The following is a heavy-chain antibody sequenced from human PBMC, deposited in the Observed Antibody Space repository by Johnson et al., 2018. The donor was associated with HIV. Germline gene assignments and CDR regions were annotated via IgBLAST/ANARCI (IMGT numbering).Heavy chain of an antibody. CDR3: ARDRAIVVAYDAFDI. J-gene: IGHJ3*02. CDR1: GFTFSSYW. Sequence: QVQLVESGGGLVQPGGSLRLSCAASGFTFSSYWMHWVRQAPGKGLVWVGVMSYDGSKENYADSVKGRFTISRDNSKNTVYLQMNTLRPEDTAVYYCARDRAIVVAYDAFDIWGQGTMVTVSS. D-gene: IGHD3-22*01. CDR2: MSYDGSKE. V-gene: IGHV3-30*03.